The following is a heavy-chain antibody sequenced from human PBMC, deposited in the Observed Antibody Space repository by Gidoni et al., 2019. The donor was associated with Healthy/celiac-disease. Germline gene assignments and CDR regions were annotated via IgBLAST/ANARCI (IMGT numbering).Heavy chain of an antibody. J-gene: IGHJ6*02. CDR2: ISSSSSTK. V-gene: IGHV3-48*02. CDR3: ARDPRRGGGMTTVTTLMMDV. CDR1: GFTFSSYS. Sequence: EVQLVESGGGLVQPGGSLRLSCAASGFTFSSYSMNWVRQAPGKGLEWVSYISSSSSTKYYADSVKGRFTISRDKSKNSLYLQMNRLRDEDTAVYYCARDPRRGGGMTTVTTLMMDVWGQGTTVTVSS. D-gene: IGHD4-17*01.